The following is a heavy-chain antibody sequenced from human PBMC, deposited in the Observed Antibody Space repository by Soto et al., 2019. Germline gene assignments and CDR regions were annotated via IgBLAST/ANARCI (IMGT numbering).Heavy chain of an antibody. CDR2: ISWNSGSI. Sequence: GGSLRLSCAASGFTFDDYAMHWVRQAPGKGLEWVSGISWNSGSIGYADSVKGRFTISRDNAKNSLYLQMNSLRAEDTALYYCAKDLWGHMVTTNFDYWGQGTLVTVSS. J-gene: IGHJ4*02. D-gene: IGHD4-17*01. CDR3: AKDLWGHMVTTNFDY. CDR1: GFTFDDYA. V-gene: IGHV3-9*01.